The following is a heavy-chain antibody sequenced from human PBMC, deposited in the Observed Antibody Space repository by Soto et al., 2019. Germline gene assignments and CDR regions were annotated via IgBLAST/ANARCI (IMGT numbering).Heavy chain of an antibody. CDR2: IIPILGIA. CDR3: ARGAAGIAVAGPSYYFDY. V-gene: IGHV1-69*02. Sequence: QVQLVQSGAEVKKPGSSVKVSCKASGGTFSSYSISWVRQAPGQGLEWMGRIIPILGIANYAQKLQGRVTXXAXXSTSTAYMELSSLRSADTAVYYCARGAAGIAVAGPSYYFDYWGQGTLVTVSS. CDR1: GGTFSSYS. D-gene: IGHD6-19*01. J-gene: IGHJ4*02.